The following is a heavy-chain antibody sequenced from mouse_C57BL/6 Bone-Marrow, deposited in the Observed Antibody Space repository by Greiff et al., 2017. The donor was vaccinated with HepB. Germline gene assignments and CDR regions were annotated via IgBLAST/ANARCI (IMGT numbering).Heavy chain of an antibody. CDR1: GFAFSSSW. CDR2: IYPVDGDT. D-gene: IGHD1-1*01. Sequence: QVQLKESGPELVKPGASVKISCKASGFAFSSSWMNWVKQRPGKGLEWIGRIYPVDGDTNYNGKFKGKATLTVDKSSSTAYMQLSSLTAEDSAVYFCAKITTIIALDYWGQGTTLTVSS. J-gene: IGHJ2*01. CDR3: AKITTIIALDY. V-gene: IGHV1-82*01.